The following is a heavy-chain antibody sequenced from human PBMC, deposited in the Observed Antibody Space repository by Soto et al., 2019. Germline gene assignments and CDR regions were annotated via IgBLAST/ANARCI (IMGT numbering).Heavy chain of an antibody. CDR3: AREQYYSNYVFDAYDI. V-gene: IGHV6-1*01. Sequence: SQTLSLTCAISGDSVSSNSAAWNWIRHSPSRGLEWLGRTYYRSKWYNDYAVSVKSRITINPDTSKNQFSLQLNSVTPEDTAVYYCAREQYYSNYVFDAYDIWGQGTMVTVSS. J-gene: IGHJ3*02. D-gene: IGHD4-4*01. CDR2: TYYRSKWYN. CDR1: GDSVSSNSAA.